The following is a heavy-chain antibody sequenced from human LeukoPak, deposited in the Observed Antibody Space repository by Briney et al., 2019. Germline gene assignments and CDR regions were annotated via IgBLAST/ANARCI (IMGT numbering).Heavy chain of an antibody. CDR1: GYIFTNYG. Sequence: SVKVSCKATGYIFTNYGISWVRQAPGQGLEWMGWISAYNAHTNNAQKFQGRVTMITDTSTSTVHMELRSLRSDDTAVYHCARDQGAEAHTGNYYYGMDVWGQGTTVTVSS. V-gene: IGHV1-18*01. CDR2: ISAYNAHT. D-gene: IGHD5-18*01. CDR3: ARDQGAEAHTGNYYYGMDV. J-gene: IGHJ6*02.